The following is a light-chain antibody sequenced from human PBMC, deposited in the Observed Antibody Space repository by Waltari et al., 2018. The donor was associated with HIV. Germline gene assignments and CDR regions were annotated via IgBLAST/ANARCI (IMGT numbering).Light chain of an antibody. CDR2: DVN. J-gene: IGLJ1*01. CDR3: SSYTSINTRV. Sequence: QSALTQPASVSESPGQSITISCTGTTSDVGLYKFVSWYQQYPGRAPKLLIYDVNNRPSGVSNRVSGSKSGDTASLPISGLQAEDEADYYCSSYTSINTRVFGTGTTVTVL. CDR1: TSDVGLYKF. V-gene: IGLV2-14*03.